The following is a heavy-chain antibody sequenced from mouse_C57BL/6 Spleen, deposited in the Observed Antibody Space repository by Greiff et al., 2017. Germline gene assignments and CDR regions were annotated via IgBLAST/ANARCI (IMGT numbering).Heavy chain of an antibody. D-gene: IGHD1-1*01. CDR3: ARYPVVATDWYFDV. Sequence: EVQLQQSGPELVKPGASVKISCKASGYTFTDYYMNWVKQSHGKSLEWIGDINPNNGGTSYNQKFKGKATLTVDKSSSTAYMELRSLTSEDSAVYYCARYPVVATDWYFDVWGTGTTVTVSS. CDR1: GYTFTDYY. CDR2: INPNNGGT. V-gene: IGHV1-26*01. J-gene: IGHJ1*03.